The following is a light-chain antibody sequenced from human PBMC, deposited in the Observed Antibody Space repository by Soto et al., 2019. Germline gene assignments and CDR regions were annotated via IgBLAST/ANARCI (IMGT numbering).Light chain of an antibody. CDR3: QQYYSYQIA. Sequence: AIRMTQSPSSLSASTGDRVTITCRASQGISSYLAWYQQKPGKAPKLLIYAASTLQSGVPARFSGSGSGTDFTLTISCMQSEDFATYYCQQYYSYQIAFVQGTRLEIK. V-gene: IGKV1-8*01. CDR1: QGISSY. J-gene: IGKJ5*01. CDR2: AAS.